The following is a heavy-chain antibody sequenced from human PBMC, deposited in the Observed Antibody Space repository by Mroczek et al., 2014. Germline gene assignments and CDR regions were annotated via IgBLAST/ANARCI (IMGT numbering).Heavy chain of an antibody. CDR3: ARGGYSGYDIDY. J-gene: IGHJ4*02. V-gene: IGHV3-74*01. D-gene: IGHD5-12*01. Sequence: GGPLRLSCAASGFMFSSYWMHWVRQAPGKGLVWVSRINSDGISTSYADSVKGRFTISRDNANNTLYLQMNSLRAEDTAVYYCARGGYSGYDIDYWGQGTLVTVSS. CDR1: GFMFSSYW. CDR2: INSDGIST.